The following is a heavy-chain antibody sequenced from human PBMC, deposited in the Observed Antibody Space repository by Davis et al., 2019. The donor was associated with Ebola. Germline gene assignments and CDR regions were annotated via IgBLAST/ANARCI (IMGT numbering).Heavy chain of an antibody. Sequence: ASVKVSCKASGYTFTSYGISWVRQAPGQGLEWMGWISAYNGNTNYAQKLQGRVTMTTDTSTSTAYMELSSLRSEDTAVYYCARARRYGDYAEYFQHWGQGTLVTVSS. D-gene: IGHD4-17*01. CDR2: ISAYNGNT. CDR3: ARARRYGDYAEYFQH. J-gene: IGHJ1*01. V-gene: IGHV1-18*01. CDR1: GYTFTSYG.